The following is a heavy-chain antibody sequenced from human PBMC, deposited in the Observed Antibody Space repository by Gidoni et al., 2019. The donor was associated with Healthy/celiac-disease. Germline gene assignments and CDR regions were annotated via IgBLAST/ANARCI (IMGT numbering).Heavy chain of an antibody. CDR1: GFTFGDYA. V-gene: IGHV3-49*03. Sequence: EVQLVESGGCLVQPGRSLRLSCTASGFTFGDYAMSWFRQAPGKGLEWVGFIRSKAYGGTTECAASVKGRFTISRDDSKSIAYLQMNSLKTEDTAVYYCTRDIYHQGVWGQGTLVTVSS. D-gene: IGHD2-2*01. CDR3: TRDIYHQGV. J-gene: IGHJ4*02. CDR2: IRSKAYGGTT.